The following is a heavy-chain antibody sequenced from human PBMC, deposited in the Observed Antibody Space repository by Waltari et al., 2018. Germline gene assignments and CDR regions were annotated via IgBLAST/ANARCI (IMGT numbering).Heavy chain of an antibody. Sequence: EVQLVESGGGLVKPGGSLRLSCAASGFTFRSYSMNWVRQAPGKGLEWVSSISSSSSYIYYADSVKGRFTISRDNAKNSLYLQMNSLRAEDTAVYYCARVAVAGIHSDYWGQGTLVTVSS. J-gene: IGHJ4*02. D-gene: IGHD6-19*01. CDR3: ARVAVAGIHSDY. CDR1: GFTFRSYS. CDR2: ISSSSSYI. V-gene: IGHV3-21*01.